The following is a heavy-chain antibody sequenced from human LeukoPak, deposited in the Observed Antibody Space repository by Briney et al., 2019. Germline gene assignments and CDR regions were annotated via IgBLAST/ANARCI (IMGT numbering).Heavy chain of an antibody. CDR1: GFTFSSYA. D-gene: IGHD6-19*01. CDR2: ISSGSNTI. V-gene: IGHV3-48*01. Sequence: PGRSLRLSCAASGFTFSSYAMHWVRQAPGKGLEWVSYISSGSNTIYYADSVKGRFTISRDNAKNSLYLQMNSLRAEDTAVYFCARVGHGLAVGNDYWGQGTLVTVSS. CDR3: ARVGHGLAVGNDY. J-gene: IGHJ4*02.